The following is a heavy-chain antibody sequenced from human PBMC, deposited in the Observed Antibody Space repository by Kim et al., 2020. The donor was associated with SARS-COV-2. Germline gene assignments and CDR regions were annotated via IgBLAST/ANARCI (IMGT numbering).Heavy chain of an antibody. Sequence: GGSLRLSCAASGFTFSSYGMHWVRQAPGKGLEWVAVISYDGSNKYYADSVKGRFTISRDNSKNTLYLQMNSLRAEDTAVYYCAKDIGGWDSPIYWGQGTLVTVSS. CDR2: ISYDGSNK. CDR1: GFTFSSYG. J-gene: IGHJ4*02. CDR3: AKDIGGWDSPIY. V-gene: IGHV3-30*18. D-gene: IGHD6-19*01.